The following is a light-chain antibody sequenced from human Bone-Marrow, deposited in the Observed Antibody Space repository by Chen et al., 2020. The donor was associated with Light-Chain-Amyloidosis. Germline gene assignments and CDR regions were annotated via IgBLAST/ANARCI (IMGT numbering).Light chain of an antibody. Sequence: DIQMTQSPSTLSASVRDRVTLTCRASQSIGTWLAWYQQIPGKAPKLLIYKASSLASGVPSRFSGSGSGTEFTLTISSLQPDDFATYYCQQYNTYPWTFGQGTKVEIK. CDR3: QQYNTYPWT. V-gene: IGKV1-5*03. CDR2: KAS. J-gene: IGKJ1*01. CDR1: QSIGTW.